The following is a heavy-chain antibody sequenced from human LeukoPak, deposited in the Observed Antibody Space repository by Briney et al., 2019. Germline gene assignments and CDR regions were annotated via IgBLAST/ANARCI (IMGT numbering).Heavy chain of an antibody. J-gene: IGHJ4*02. V-gene: IGHV4-59*08. Sequence: SETLSLTCTVSGGSISSYYWSWIRQSPGKGLEWIGFIYYSGSPNYNPSLKGRVSISVDTSKNQFFLKLTSATAADTAVYFCARGRGPWGYWGQGTLVTVSS. D-gene: IGHD3-16*01. CDR3: ARGRGPWGY. CDR2: IYYSGSP. CDR1: GGSISSYY.